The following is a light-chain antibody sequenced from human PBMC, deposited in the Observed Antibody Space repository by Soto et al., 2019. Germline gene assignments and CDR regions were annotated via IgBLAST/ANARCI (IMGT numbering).Light chain of an antibody. CDR2: DVS. Sequence: QQKPVKAPKLLIYDVSTLHSGVPSRFSGSASGTEFTLTISNLESDDFATYYCQQYHRYSTFGQGTKVDIK. V-gene: IGKV1-5*01. CDR3: QQYHRYST. J-gene: IGKJ1*01.